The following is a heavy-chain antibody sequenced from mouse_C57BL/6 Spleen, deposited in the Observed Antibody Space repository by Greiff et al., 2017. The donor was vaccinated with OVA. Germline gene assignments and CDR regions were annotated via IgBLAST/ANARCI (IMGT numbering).Heavy chain of an antibody. CDR1: GYTFTDHT. CDR2: IYPRDGST. V-gene: IGHV1-78*01. D-gene: IGHD1-1*01. CDR3: ARWGRSSYVRPYAMDY. J-gene: IGHJ4*01. Sequence: VQLQQSDAELVKPGASVKISCKVSGYTFTDHTIHWMKQRPEQGLEWIGYIYPRDGSTKYNEKFKGKATLTADKSSSTAYMQLNSLTSEDSAVYFCARWGRSSYVRPYAMDYWGQGTSVTVSS.